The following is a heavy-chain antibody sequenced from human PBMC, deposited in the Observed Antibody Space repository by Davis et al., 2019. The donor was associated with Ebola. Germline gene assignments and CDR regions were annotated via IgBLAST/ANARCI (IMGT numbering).Heavy chain of an antibody. CDR1: GFTFSAYY. Sequence: GGSLRLSCAASGFTFSAYYMSWIRQAPGKGLEWVSYISSSGSTIYYADPVKGRFTISRDNAKNSLYLQMNSLRAEDTAVYYCARESPVRAARPASPYWGQGTLVTVSS. D-gene: IGHD6-6*01. V-gene: IGHV3-11*01. CDR3: ARESPVRAARPASPY. J-gene: IGHJ4*02. CDR2: ISSSGSTI.